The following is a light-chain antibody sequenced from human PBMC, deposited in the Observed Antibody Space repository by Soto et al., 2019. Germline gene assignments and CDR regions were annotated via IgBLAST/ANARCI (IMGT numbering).Light chain of an antibody. CDR3: CSYTSSGTYV. Sequence: QPVLTQPASVSGSPGQSITISCTGTGSDVGGYDYVSWYQQYPGKAPKLVIYDVTNRPSGVSNRFSGSKSGNTAALIISGLQAEDEADYYCCSYTSSGTYVFGTGTKLTVL. V-gene: IGLV2-14*03. J-gene: IGLJ1*01. CDR2: DVT. CDR1: GSDVGGYDY.